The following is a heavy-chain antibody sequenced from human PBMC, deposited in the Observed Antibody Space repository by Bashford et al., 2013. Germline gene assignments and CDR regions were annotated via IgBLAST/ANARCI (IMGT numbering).Heavy chain of an antibody. D-gene: IGHD3-9*01. CDR2: INPSGEST. CDR3: ASPLADILTGYYGDYYYYGMDV. Sequence: ASVKVSCKASRDSFTSYYMYWVRQAPGQGLEWMGIINPSGESTIYAQRFQNRVIMTRDTSTNTVYMELSSLRSEDTAVYYCASPLADILTGYYGDYYYYGMDVWGQGTTVTVSS. J-gene: IGHJ6*02. CDR1: RDSFTSYY. V-gene: IGHV1-46*01.